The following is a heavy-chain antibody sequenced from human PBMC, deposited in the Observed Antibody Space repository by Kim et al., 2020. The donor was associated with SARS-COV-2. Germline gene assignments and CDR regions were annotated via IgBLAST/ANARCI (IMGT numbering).Heavy chain of an antibody. Sequence: SETLSLTCTVSGGSISSSSYYWGWIRQPPGKGLEWIGNIYNSGSTNSNPSLKSRVTISVDTSKNQFSLKLSSVTAADTAVYYCASQYSSLGKWFDPWGQGTLVTVSS. CDR2: IYNSGST. CDR3: ASQYSSLGKWFDP. D-gene: IGHD6-19*01. CDR1: GGSISSSSYY. J-gene: IGHJ5*02. V-gene: IGHV4-39*01.